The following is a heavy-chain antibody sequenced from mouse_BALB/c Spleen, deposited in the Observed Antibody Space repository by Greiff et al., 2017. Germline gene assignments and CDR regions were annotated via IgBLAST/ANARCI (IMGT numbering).Heavy chain of an antibody. D-gene: IGHD2-14*01. Sequence: VHVKQSGAELVKPGASVKLSCTASGFNIKDTYMHWVKQRPEQGLEWIGRIDPANGNTKYDPKFQGKATITADTSSNTAYLQLSSLTSEDTAVYYCAKEVRGAMDYWGQGTSVTVSS. CDR2: IDPANGNT. CDR1: GFNIKDTY. J-gene: IGHJ4*01. V-gene: IGHV14-3*02. CDR3: AKEVRGAMDY.